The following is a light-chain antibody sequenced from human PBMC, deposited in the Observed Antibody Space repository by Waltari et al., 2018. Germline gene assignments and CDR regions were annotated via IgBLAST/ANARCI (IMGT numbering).Light chain of an antibody. V-gene: IGKV3-11*01. CDR3: LQRSLWPWT. CDR1: QGVSGY. J-gene: IGKJ1*01. CDR2: DTS. Sequence: IVLTQSPATLSLSPGERATLSCRASQGVSGYLAWYQQKPGQAPRLLIYDTSKRATGIPARFSGRGSGTDSTLTISSLEPEDFAVYYCLQRSLWPWTFGQGTKVEI.